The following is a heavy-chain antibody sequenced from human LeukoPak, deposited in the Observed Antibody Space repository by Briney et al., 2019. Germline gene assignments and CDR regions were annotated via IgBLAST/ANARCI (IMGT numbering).Heavy chain of an antibody. CDR2: IIPIFGTA. CDR1: GGTFSSYA. V-gene: IGHV1-69*13. J-gene: IGHJ6*04. Sequence: SVKVSCKASGGTFSSYAISWVRQAPGQGLEWMGGIIPIFGTANYAQKFQGRVTIAADESTSTAYMELSSLRSEDTAVYYCARGPRMGITDYYGMDVWGKGTTVTVSS. CDR3: ARGPRMGITDYYGMDV. D-gene: IGHD5-24*01.